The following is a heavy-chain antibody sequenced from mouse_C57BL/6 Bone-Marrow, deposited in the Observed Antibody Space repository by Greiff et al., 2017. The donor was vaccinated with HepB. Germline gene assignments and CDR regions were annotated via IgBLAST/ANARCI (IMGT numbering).Heavy chain of an antibody. CDR3: ARRVITTVVPFAY. J-gene: IGHJ3*01. Sequence: QVQLQQSGAELARPGASVKLSCKASGYTFTSYGISWVKQRTGQGLEWIGEIYPRSGNTYYNEKFKGKATLTADKSSSTAYMELRSLTSEDSAVYFGARRVITTVVPFAYWGQGTLVTVSA. D-gene: IGHD1-1*01. V-gene: IGHV1-81*01. CDR1: GYTFTSYG. CDR2: IYPRSGNT.